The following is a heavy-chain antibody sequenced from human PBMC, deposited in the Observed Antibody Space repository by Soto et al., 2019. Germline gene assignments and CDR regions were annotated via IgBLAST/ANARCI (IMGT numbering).Heavy chain of an antibody. CDR2: IYWDNDK. J-gene: IGHJ6*02. V-gene: IGHV2-5*02. Sequence: QITLKESGPTLVKPTQTLTLTCTFSGFSLNTGGLGVGWIRQPPGKALEWLALIYWDNDKRYSPSLMSRLTITKDTSKYQEVLTMTNMDPVDAATYYCVHSRCGGDCLQSYSSHYYYGMDVWGQGTTVTVSS. D-gene: IGHD2-21*02. CDR1: GFSLNTGGLG. CDR3: VHSRCGGDCLQSYSSHYYYGMDV.